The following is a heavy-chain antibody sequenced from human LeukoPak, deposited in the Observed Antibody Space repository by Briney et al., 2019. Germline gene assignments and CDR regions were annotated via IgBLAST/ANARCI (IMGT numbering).Heavy chain of an antibody. CDR1: GFTFSNYW. D-gene: IGHD5-12*01. J-gene: IGHJ4*02. V-gene: IGHV3-7*01. CDR3: VRDGGVSGYDLLDY. Sequence: GGSLRLSCAASGFTFSNYWMTWVRQAPGKGLEWVAHINQDGSEEHYMDSAKARFTISRDNAKNSLSLQMNSLRAEDTAVYYCVRDGGVSGYDLLDYWGQVTLVTVSS. CDR2: INQDGSEE.